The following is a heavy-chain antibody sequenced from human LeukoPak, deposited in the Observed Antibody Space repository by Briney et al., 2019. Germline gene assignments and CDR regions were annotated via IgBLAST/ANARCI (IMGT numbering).Heavy chain of an antibody. CDR1: GFTFSSYS. D-gene: IGHD3-10*01. CDR2: ICTDETTI. CDR3: VRGVPVTPGIDY. J-gene: IGHJ4*02. Sequence: GGSLRLSCATSGFTFSSYSMNWVRQAPGKGLVWVSQICTDETTIRYADSVKGRFTISRDNTKNTLYLQMSSLRVEDTAVYYCVRGVPVTPGIDYWGQGTLVTVSS. V-gene: IGHV3-74*01.